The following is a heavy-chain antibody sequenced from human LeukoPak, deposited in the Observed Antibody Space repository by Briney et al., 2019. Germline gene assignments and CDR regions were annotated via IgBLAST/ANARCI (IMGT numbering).Heavy chain of an antibody. Sequence: GGSLRLSCAASGFSFSSYWMSWVGQAPGKGLEWVANMKQDGSEKYYVDSVKGRFTISRDKEKKSLYLQMTSLRADDTAVYYCARDRDWGYFDYWGQGTLVTVSS. CDR2: MKQDGSEK. CDR3: ARDRDWGYFDY. J-gene: IGHJ4*02. D-gene: IGHD3/OR15-3a*01. V-gene: IGHV3-7*04. CDR1: GFSFSSYW.